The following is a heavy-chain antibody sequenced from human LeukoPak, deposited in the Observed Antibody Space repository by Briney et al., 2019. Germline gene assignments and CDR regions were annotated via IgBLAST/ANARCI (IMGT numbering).Heavy chain of an antibody. CDR3: ARESDDFWSGYGIELRRRDYYYYYMDV. Sequence: SVKVSCKASGGTFSSYAISWVRQAPGQGLEWMGGIIPIFGTANYAQKFQGRVTITADESTSTAYMEPSSLRSEDTAVYYCARESDDFWSGYGIELRRRDYYYYYMDVWGKGTTVTVSS. CDR1: GGTFSSYA. D-gene: IGHD3-3*01. V-gene: IGHV1-69*13. CDR2: IIPIFGTA. J-gene: IGHJ6*03.